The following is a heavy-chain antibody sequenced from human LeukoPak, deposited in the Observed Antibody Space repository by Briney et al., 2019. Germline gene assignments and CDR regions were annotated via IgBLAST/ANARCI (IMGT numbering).Heavy chain of an antibody. V-gene: IGHV3-73*01. CDR1: GFTFSDSP. CDR2: IRSKAKSYAT. D-gene: IGHD3-9*01. J-gene: IGHJ4*02. Sequence: PGGSLRLSCEASGFTFSDSPMHWVRQASGKGLEWAGRIRSKAKSYATAYAASVKGRFTVSRDDSKNTAYLQMNSLKTEDTAVYYCAGDIPMTGGDYFDLWGQGTLVTVSS. CDR3: AGDIPMTGGDYFDL.